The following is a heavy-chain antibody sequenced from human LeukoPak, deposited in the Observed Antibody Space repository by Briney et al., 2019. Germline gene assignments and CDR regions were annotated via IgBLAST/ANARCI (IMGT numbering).Heavy chain of an antibody. J-gene: IGHJ4*02. CDR2: ISGSGGST. CDR3: AKFLSRYGSSWPMNY. D-gene: IGHD6-13*01. CDR1: GFTFSSYA. V-gene: IGHV3-23*01. Sequence: GGSLRLSCAASGFTFSSYAMSWVRQAPGKGLEWVSAISGSGGSTYYADSVKGRFTISRDNSKNTLYLQMNSLRAEDTAVYYCAKFLSRYGSSWPMNYWGQGTLVTVSS.